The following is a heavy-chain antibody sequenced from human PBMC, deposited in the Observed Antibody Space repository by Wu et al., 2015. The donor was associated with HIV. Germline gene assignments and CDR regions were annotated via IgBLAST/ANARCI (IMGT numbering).Heavy chain of an antibody. V-gene: IGHV1-69*15. CDR2: IIPFSSTT. J-gene: IGHJ6*02. Sequence: QVRLVQSGAEVRKPGSSVRVSCKSSGGDFKKYTVNWARQAPGQGLEWMGRIIPFSSTTNYAQKFQGRVTITADESTNTAYMELSNVRSEDTAVYFCARAGGYYGMDVVGPRDHGSSSP. CDR3: ARAGGYYGMDV. CDR1: GGDFKKYT.